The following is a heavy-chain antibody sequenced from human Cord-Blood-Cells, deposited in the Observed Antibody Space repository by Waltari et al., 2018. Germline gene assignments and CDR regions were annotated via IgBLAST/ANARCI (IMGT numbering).Heavy chain of an antibody. D-gene: IGHD3-22*01. CDR2: INPNSGGT. J-gene: IGHJ1*01. Sequence: QVQLVQSGAEVKKPGASVKVSCKASGYTFTGYYLHWVRHAPGQGLEWMGWINPNSGGTNYAQKFQGRVTMTRDTSISTAYMELSRLRSDDTAVYYCARGTYYYDSSGYYSGYFQHWGQGTLVTVSS. V-gene: IGHV1-2*02. CDR3: ARGTYYYDSSGYYSGYFQH. CDR1: GYTFTGYY.